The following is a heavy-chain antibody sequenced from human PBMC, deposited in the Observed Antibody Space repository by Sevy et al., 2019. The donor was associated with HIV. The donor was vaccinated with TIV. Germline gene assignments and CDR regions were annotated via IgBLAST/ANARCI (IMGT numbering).Heavy chain of an antibody. V-gene: IGHV3-7*01. Sequence: GGSLRLSCAASGFPFSSHWMTWVHQAPGKGLDWVASIKQDGSEMYYVDSVKGRFTISRDNAKNSVYLQMNSLRVEDTAMYYCTTGHQELGVRGQGTLVTVSS. CDR1: GFPFSSHW. D-gene: IGHD6-13*01. CDR2: IKQDGSEM. CDR3: TTGHQELGV. J-gene: IGHJ4*02.